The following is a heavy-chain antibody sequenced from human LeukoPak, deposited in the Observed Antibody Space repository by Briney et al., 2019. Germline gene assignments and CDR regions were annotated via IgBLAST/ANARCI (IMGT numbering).Heavy chain of an antibody. CDR2: IYYSGST. CDR3: ARRRYSSSWYIWFDP. Sequence: LRLSCAASGFTFSSYAMSWIRQPPGKGLEWIGYIYYSGSTYYNPSLKSRVTISVDTSKNQFSLKLSSVTAADTAVYYCARRRYSSSWYIWFDPWGQGTLVTVSS. D-gene: IGHD6-13*01. V-gene: IGHV4-30-4*08. CDR1: GFTFSSYA. J-gene: IGHJ5*02.